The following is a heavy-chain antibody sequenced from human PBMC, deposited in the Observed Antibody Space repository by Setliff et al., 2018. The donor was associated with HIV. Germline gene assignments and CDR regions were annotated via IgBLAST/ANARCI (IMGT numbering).Heavy chain of an antibody. CDR1: GYTFTSYY. V-gene: IGHV1-18*04. J-gene: IGHJ3*02. CDR3: AAIAAAALRGTFDI. D-gene: IGHD6-13*01. CDR2: ISGYNGNT. Sequence: ASVKVSCKASGYTFTSYYIHWVRQAPGQGLEWMGWISGYNGNTNYAQKLQGRVTMTTDTSTSTAYMELRSLRSDDTAVYYCAAIAAAALRGTFDIWGQGTMVTVSS.